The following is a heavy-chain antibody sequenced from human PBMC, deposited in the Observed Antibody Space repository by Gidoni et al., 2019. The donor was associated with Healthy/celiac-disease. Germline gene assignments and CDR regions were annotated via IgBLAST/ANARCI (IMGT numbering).Heavy chain of an antibody. J-gene: IGHJ6*02. D-gene: IGHD3-10*01. V-gene: IGHV3-21*01. CDR3: ARDGMVRGVIITPSYYGMDV. CDR1: GFTFSTYT. CDR2: ISSSSSYI. Sequence: EVQLVESGGGLVKPGGSLRLSCAASGFTFSTYTMTWVRQAPGKGLGWVSSISSSSSYIYYADSVKGRFTISRDNAKNSLYLQMNSLRAEDTAVYYCARDGMVRGVIITPSYYGMDVWGQGTTVTVSS.